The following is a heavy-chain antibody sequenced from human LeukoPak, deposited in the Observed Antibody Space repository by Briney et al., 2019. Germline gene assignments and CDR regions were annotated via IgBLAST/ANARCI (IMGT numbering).Heavy chain of an antibody. CDR2: IYYSGST. Sequence: PSETLSLTCTVSGGSISSYYWSWIRQPPGKGLEWIGYIYYSGSTNYNPSLKSRVTISVDTSKNQFSLKLSSVTAADTAVYYCARHRAGSSWPRYYYYGMDVWGQGTTVTVS. CDR1: GGSISSYY. CDR3: ARHRAGSSWPRYYYYGMDV. D-gene: IGHD6-13*01. V-gene: IGHV4-59*08. J-gene: IGHJ6*02.